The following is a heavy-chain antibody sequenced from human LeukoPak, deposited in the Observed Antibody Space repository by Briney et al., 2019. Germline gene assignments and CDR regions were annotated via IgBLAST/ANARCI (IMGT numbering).Heavy chain of an antibody. J-gene: IGHJ6*03. CDR3: AKAVQTIFGVGNYYMDV. CDR1: GFTFSSYG. Sequence: GGSLRLSCAASGFTFSSYGMHWVGQAPGKGLEWVAFIRYDGSKKYYADSVKGRFTISRDNSKNTLYLQMDSLRAEDTAVYYCAKAVQTIFGVGNYYMDVWGKGTTVTVSS. CDR2: IRYDGSKK. D-gene: IGHD3-3*01. V-gene: IGHV3-30*02.